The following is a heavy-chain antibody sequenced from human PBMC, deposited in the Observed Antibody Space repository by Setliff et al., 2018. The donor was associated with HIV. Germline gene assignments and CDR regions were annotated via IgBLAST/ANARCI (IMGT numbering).Heavy chain of an antibody. D-gene: IGHD2-21*02. CDR2: IYYSGST. CDR3: ARLLQGGNYAFDI. V-gene: IGHV4-59*08. J-gene: IGHJ3*02. CDR1: GGSIVRYY. Sequence: KASETLSLTCTVSGGSIVRYYWTWIRQPPGKGLEWIGYIYYSGSTNYNPSLKSRVIISVDTSKMQFPLKLRSVTAADTAMYYCARLLQGGNYAFDIWGQGTMVTVSS.